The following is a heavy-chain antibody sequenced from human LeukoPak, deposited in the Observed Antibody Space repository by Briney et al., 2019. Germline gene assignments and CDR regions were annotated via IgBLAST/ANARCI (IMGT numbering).Heavy chain of an antibody. CDR3: ARARKDWNQHRELGY. Sequence: PSETLSLTCAVYGGSFSGYYWSWIRQPPGKGLEWIGEINHSGSTNYNPSLKSRVTISVDTSKNQFSLKLSSVTAADTAVYYCARARKDWNQHRELGYWGQGTLVTVSS. CDR1: GGSFSGYY. V-gene: IGHV4-34*01. CDR2: INHSGST. J-gene: IGHJ4*02. D-gene: IGHD1-1*01.